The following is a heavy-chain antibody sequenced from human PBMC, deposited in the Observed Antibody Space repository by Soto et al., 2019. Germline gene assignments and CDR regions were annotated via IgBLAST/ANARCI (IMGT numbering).Heavy chain of an antibody. CDR2: IRSKTDGGTT. CDR1: GFTFSNAW. CDR3: ITDWGSQTSDD. D-gene: IGHD3-16*01. Sequence: EVQLVESGGDLVKPGGSLRLSCVASGFTFSNAWMSWVRQAPGKGLEWVGRIRSKTDGGTTDYAAPVKGRFTISRDDSKNTRYRQMNSLKTADTAVYYCITDWGSQTSDDWGQGTLVTVSS. J-gene: IGHJ4*02. V-gene: IGHV3-15*01.